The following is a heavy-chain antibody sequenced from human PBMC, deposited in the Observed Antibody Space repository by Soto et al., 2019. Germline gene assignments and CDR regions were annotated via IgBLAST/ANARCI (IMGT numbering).Heavy chain of an antibody. V-gene: IGHV1-18*01. CDR2: ISAYNGNT. CDR1: GYTFTSYG. CDR3: AREAQPLGELSLFFDY. Sequence: QVQLVQSGAEVKKPGASVKVSCKASGYTFTSYGISWVRQAPGQGLEWMGWISAYNGNTNYAQKLQGRVTMTTDTATSTAYMELRSLRSDDTAVYYCAREAQPLGELSLFFDYWGQGTLVTVSS. D-gene: IGHD3-16*02. J-gene: IGHJ4*02.